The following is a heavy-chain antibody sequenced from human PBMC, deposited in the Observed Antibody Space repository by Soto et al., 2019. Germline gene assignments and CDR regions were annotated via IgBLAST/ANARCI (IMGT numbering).Heavy chain of an antibody. CDR3: AKTANGWFSAFDI. J-gene: IGHJ3*02. Sequence: GGSLRLSCAASGFTFSSYAMSWVRLAPGKGLEWVSAISGSGGTTYYADSVKGRFTFSRDNSKNTLYLQMNSLRAEDTAVYYCAKTANGWFSAFDIWGQGTMVTVSS. D-gene: IGHD6-19*01. CDR2: ISGSGGTT. CDR1: GFTFSSYA. V-gene: IGHV3-23*01.